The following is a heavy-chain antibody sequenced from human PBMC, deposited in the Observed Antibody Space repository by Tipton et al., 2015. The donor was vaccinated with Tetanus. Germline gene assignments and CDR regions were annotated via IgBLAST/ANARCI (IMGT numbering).Heavy chain of an antibody. CDR2: INHSGST. Sequence: TLSLTCAVYGGSFSGYYWSWIRQPPGKGLEWIGEINHSGSTNYNPSLKSRVTISVDTSKNQFSLKLSSVTAADTAVYYCARAVVKGGYSYGYLPLRAFDIWGQGTMVTVSS. D-gene: IGHD5-18*01. CDR1: GGSFSGYY. CDR3: ARAVVKGGYSYGYLPLRAFDI. J-gene: IGHJ3*02. V-gene: IGHV4-34*01.